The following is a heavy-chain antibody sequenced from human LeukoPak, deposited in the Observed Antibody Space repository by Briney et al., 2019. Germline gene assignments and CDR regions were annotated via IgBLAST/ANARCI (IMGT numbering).Heavy chain of an antibody. CDR3: ARDPNYGSGSYYIGLDYMDV. V-gene: IGHV3-11*04. CDR1: GFTVSSNY. CDR2: ISSSGSTI. J-gene: IGHJ6*03. D-gene: IGHD3-10*01. Sequence: PGGSLRLSCAASGFTVSSNYMSWIRQAPGKGLEWVSYISSSGSTIYYADSVKGRFTISRDNAKNSLYLQMNSLRAEDTAVYYCARDPNYGSGSYYIGLDYMDVWGKGTTVTVSS.